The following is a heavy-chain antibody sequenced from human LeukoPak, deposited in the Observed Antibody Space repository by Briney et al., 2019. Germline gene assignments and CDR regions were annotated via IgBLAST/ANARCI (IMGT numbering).Heavy chain of an antibody. V-gene: IGHV1-2*02. D-gene: IGHD5-18*01. CDR2: INPNSGGT. J-gene: IGHJ5*02. CDR3: ARDIVMVTYWFDP. CDR1: GYTFTGYY. Sequence: ASVKVSCKASGYTFTGYYMHWARQAPGQGLEWMGWINPNSGGTNYAQKFQGRVTMTRDTSISTAYVELSRLRSDDTAVYYCARDIVMVTYWFDPWGQGTLVTVSS.